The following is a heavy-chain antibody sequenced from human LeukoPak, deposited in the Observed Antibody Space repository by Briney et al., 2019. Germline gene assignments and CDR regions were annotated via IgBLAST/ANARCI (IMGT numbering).Heavy chain of an antibody. CDR3: AKDLVPNLPTEGLDY. V-gene: IGHV3-30*02. CDR1: GFTFSSYG. J-gene: IGHJ4*02. Sequence: PGGSLRLSCAASGFTFSSYGMHWVRQAPGKGLEWVAFIRYDGSNKYYADSVKGRFTISRDNSKNTLYLQMNSLRAEDTAVYYCAKDLVPNLPTEGLDYWGQGTLVTVSS. D-gene: IGHD3-10*01. CDR2: IRYDGSNK.